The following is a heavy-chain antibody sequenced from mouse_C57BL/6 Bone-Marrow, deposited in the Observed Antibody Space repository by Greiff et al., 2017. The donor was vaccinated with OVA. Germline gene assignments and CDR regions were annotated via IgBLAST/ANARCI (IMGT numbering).Heavy chain of an antibody. D-gene: IGHD4-1*01. J-gene: IGHJ2*01. CDR1: GYTFTSYW. CDR2: IYPGSGST. V-gene: IGHV1-55*01. CDR3: ARGRTGAFDY. Sequence: QVQLQQPGAELVKPGASVKMSCKASGYTFTSYWITWVKQRPGQGLEWIGDIYPGSGSTIYNEKFKSKATLTVDTSSSTAYMQHSNVTSEDSAVYYCARGRTGAFDYWGRGTALTVSS.